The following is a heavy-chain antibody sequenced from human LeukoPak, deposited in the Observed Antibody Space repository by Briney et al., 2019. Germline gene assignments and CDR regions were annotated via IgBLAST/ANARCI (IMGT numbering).Heavy chain of an antibody. CDR3: ARGGYGDAFDI. V-gene: IGHV4-4*07. CDR1: GDSIGSTH. Sequence: SETLSLTCTVSGDSIGSTHWSWIRQPAGKGLEWIGRIYTNGGTDYNPSLKSRVTISVDTSKNQFSLKLSSVTAADTAVYYCARGGYGDAFDIWGQGTMVTVSS. J-gene: IGHJ3*02. D-gene: IGHD5-12*01. CDR2: IYTNGGT.